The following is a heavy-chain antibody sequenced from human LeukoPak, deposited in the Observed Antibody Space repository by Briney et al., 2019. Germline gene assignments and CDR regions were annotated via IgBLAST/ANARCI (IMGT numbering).Heavy chain of an antibody. J-gene: IGHJ5*02. CDR3: ARDYGLDNWFDP. Sequence: SETLSLTCTVSGYSLSSGYYWGWIRQPPGKGLEWIGSIYHSGSTYYNPSLKSRVTISVDTSKNQFSLKLSSVTAADTAVYYCARDYGLDNWFDPWGQGTLVTVSS. CDR2: IYHSGST. CDR1: GYSLSSGYY. D-gene: IGHD3-10*01. V-gene: IGHV4-38-2*02.